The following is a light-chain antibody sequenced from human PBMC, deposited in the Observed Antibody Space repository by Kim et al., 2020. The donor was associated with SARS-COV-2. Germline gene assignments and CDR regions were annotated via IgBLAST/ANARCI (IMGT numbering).Light chain of an antibody. Sequence: EIVMTQSPATLSVSPGERATLSCRASQSVSSNLVWYQQKPGQAPRLLIYGASTRTTGIPVRFSGSGSGTEFTLTISSLQSEDFAVYYCQQYNNWPRTFGQGTKVEI. J-gene: IGKJ1*01. CDR1: QSVSSN. V-gene: IGKV3-15*01. CDR3: QQYNNWPRT. CDR2: GAS.